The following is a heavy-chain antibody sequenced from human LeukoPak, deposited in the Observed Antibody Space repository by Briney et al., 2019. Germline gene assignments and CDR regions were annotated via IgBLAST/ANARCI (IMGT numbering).Heavy chain of an antibody. CDR3: AREVRGPTAPHYFYYGMDV. V-gene: IGHV3-21*01. CDR1: GFTFSSYW. CDR2: ISSSSTYI. Sequence: GGSLRLSCAASGFTFSSYWMHWVRQAPGKGLEWVSSISSSSTYIYYADSVKGRFTISRDNAKNSLYLQMNNLRVEDTALYFCAREVRGPTAPHYFYYGMDVWGQGTTVTVSS. D-gene: IGHD3-10*01. J-gene: IGHJ6*02.